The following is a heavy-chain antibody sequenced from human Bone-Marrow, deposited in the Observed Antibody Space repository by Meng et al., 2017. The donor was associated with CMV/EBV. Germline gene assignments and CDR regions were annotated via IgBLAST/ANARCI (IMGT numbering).Heavy chain of an antibody. Sequence: SFSGYYWSWIRQPPGKGLEWIGEINHSGSTNYNPSLKSRVTISVDTSKNQFSLKLSSVTAADTAVYYCARGREAEDCSSTSCSTELDYWGQGTLVTVS. CDR3: ARGREAEDCSSTSCSTELDY. CDR2: INHSGST. D-gene: IGHD2-2*01. V-gene: IGHV4-34*01. CDR1: SFSGYY. J-gene: IGHJ4*02.